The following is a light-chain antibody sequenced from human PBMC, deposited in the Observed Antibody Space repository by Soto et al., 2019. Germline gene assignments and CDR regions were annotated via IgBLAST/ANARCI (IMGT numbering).Light chain of an antibody. CDR3: QQYGDSRT. CDR1: QTVANNA. Sequence: EIVLTQSPGTLSLSPGERATLSCRASQTVANNALAWYQQKPGQAPRLLIFGASSRATAIPDRFSGSGSGTDFTLSISRLEPEDFAVYYCQQYGDSRTFGQGTKVDI. J-gene: IGKJ1*01. V-gene: IGKV3-20*01. CDR2: GAS.